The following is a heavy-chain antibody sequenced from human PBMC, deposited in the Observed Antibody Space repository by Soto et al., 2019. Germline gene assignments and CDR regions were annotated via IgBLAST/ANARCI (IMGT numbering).Heavy chain of an antibody. CDR2: ISSSSSTI. CDR1: GFTFSSYS. Sequence: EVQLVESGGGLVQPGGSLRLSCAASGFTFSSYSMNWVRQAPGKGLEWVSYISSSSSTIYYADSVKGRFTISRDNAKNSLYLQMNSLRDKDTAVYYCAREGYPFDYWGQGTLVTVSS. CDR3: AREGYPFDY. D-gene: IGHD5-12*01. J-gene: IGHJ4*02. V-gene: IGHV3-48*02.